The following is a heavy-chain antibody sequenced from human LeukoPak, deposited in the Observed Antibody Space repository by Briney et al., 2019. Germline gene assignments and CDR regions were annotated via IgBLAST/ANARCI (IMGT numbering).Heavy chain of an antibody. CDR3: AKDSSVPYGITD. D-gene: IGHD4-17*01. J-gene: IGHJ4*02. V-gene: IGHV3-23*01. CDR2: LTDSGDAT. CDR1: GFTFSHYA. Sequence: GGSLRLSCAVSGFTFSHYAMSWVRQAPGTGLEWVGSLTDSGDATYYADSVKGRFTISRDNSKNTLSLQMNSLRAEDTALYYCAKDSSVPYGITDWGQGTLVTVSS.